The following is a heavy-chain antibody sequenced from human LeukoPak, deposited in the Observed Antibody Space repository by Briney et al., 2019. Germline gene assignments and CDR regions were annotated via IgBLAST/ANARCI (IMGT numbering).Heavy chain of an antibody. CDR1: GYTFTSYG. Sequence: LGASVKVSCKASGYTFTSYGISWVRQAPGQGLEWMGWISAYNGNTNYAQKLQGRVTMTTDTSTSTAYMELRSLRSDDTAVYYCARDPEDPRVNIVVVPAASRSDAFDIWGQGTMVTVSS. D-gene: IGHD2-2*01. CDR2: ISAYNGNT. J-gene: IGHJ3*02. V-gene: IGHV1-18*01. CDR3: ARDPEDPRVNIVVVPAASRSDAFDI.